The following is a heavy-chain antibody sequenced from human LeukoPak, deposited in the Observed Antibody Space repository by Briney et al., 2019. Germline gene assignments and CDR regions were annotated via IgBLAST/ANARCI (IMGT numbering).Heavy chain of an antibody. V-gene: IGHV3-9*01. CDR1: GFTFDDYA. CDR3: AKNKDWNDEELDY. CDR2: ISWNSGSI. Sequence: AGGSLRLSCAASGFTFDDYATHWVRQAPGKGLEWVSGISWNSGSIGYADSVKGRFTISRDNAKNALYLQMNSLRAEDTAVYYCAKNKDWNDEELDYWGQGTLVTVSS. J-gene: IGHJ4*02. D-gene: IGHD1-1*01.